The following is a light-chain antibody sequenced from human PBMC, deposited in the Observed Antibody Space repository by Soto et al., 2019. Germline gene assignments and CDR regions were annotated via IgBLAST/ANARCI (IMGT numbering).Light chain of an antibody. Sequence: QPVLTQPPSASGTPGQRVSMSCSGSSFNIGSNTVNWYQQLPGTAPKLLIYGNNQRPSGVPDRFSGSKSGTSASLAISGLQSEDEADYYCCSYAGSYTNVFGTGTKLTVL. CDR1: SFNIGSNT. CDR3: CSYAGSYTNV. V-gene: IGLV1-44*01. CDR2: GNN. J-gene: IGLJ1*01.